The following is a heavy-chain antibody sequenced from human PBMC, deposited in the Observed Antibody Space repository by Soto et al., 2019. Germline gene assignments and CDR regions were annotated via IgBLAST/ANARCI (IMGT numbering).Heavy chain of an antibody. CDR2: IYYSGST. CDR1: GGSISSSSYY. D-gene: IGHD5-18*01. V-gene: IGHV4-39*07. CDR3: ASGFSNGSYYYGMDI. J-gene: IGHJ6*02. Sequence: SETRSLTCTVSGGSISSSSYYWGWIRQPPGKGLEWIGSIYYSGSTYYNPSLKSRVTISVDTSKNQFSLKLSSVTAADTAVYYCASGFSNGSYYYGMDIWGQETTLPISS.